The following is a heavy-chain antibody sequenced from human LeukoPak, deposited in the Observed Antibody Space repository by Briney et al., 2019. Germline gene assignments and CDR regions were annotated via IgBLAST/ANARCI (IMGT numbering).Heavy chain of an antibody. CDR3: AGHSFDTVDAFDV. CDR1: GFSFTYYW. J-gene: IGHJ3*01. CDR2: IYPGDSDT. V-gene: IGHV5-51*01. D-gene: IGHD2-2*02. Sequence: GQSLKISCKASGFSFTYYWIGWVRQMRGQGLDWMGIIYPGDSDTRYSPSFQGQVTTSADKSSSTAYLQWRSLKASDTAMYYCAGHSFDTVDAFDVWGQGTIVIVSA.